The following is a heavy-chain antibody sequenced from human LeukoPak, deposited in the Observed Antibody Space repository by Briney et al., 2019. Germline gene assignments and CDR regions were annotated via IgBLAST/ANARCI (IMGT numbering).Heavy chain of an antibody. CDR3: ARGALDAATPFDS. CDR2: IRFDGSYK. D-gene: IGHD2-15*01. V-gene: IGHV3-30*02. CDR1: GFTFSSYG. J-gene: IGHJ5*01. Sequence: PGGSLRLSCAASGFTFSSYGMHWVRQAPGKGLEWVTFIRFDGSYKSYADSLKGRFTISRDNAKKSVYLQMNSLRAEDTAVYYCARGALDAATPFDSWGQGTLVTVSS.